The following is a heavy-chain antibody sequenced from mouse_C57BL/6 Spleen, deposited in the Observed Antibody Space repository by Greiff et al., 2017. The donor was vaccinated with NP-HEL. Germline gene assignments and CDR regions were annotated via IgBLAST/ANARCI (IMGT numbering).Heavy chain of an antibody. CDR1: GFSFSDYG. J-gene: IGHJ3*01. Sequence: DVMLVESGGGLVKPGGSLKLSCAASGFSFSDYGMHWVRQAPEKGLEWVAYISSGSSTIYYADTVKGRFTISRDHAKNTLFLQMTSLRSEDTAMYYCARRDYDYDWFAYWGQGTLVTVSA. V-gene: IGHV5-17*01. D-gene: IGHD2-4*01. CDR2: ISSGSSTI. CDR3: ARRDYDYDWFAY.